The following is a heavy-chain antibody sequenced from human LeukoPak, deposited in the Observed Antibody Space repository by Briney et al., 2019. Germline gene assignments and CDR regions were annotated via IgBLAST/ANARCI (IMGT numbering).Heavy chain of an antibody. V-gene: IGHV4-39*07. CDR2: IYYSGST. CDR1: GGSISSSSYY. CDR3: ARVEKDGDYLNWFDP. Sequence: SETLSLTCTVSGGSISSSSYYWGWIRQPPGKGLEWIGSIYYSGSTYYNPSLKSRVTISVDTSKNQFSLKLSSVTAADTAVYYCARVEKDGDYLNWFDPWGQGTLVTVSS. D-gene: IGHD4-17*01. J-gene: IGHJ5*02.